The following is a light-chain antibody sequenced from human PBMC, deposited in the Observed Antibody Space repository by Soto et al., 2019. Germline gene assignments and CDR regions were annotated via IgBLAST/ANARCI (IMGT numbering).Light chain of an antibody. Sequence: QSVLTQPASVSGSPGQSITISCTGTSSDVGGYNYVSWYQQLPDKAPKLMIFEVSNRPSGVSIRFSGSKSGNTASLTISGLQAEDEADYYCSSYTTSSTRVFGSGTKGTVL. J-gene: IGLJ1*01. V-gene: IGLV2-14*01. CDR3: SSYTTSSTRV. CDR2: EVS. CDR1: SSDVGGYNY.